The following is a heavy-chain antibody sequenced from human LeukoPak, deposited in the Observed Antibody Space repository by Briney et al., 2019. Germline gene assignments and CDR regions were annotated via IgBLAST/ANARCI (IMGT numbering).Heavy chain of an antibody. J-gene: IGHJ4*02. V-gene: IGHV3-30-3*01. CDR2: ISYDGSNK. CDR3: ATPSGSGWLFDY. D-gene: IGHD6-19*01. CDR1: GFTFSSYA. Sequence: PGGSLRLSCAASGFTFSSYAMHWVRQAPGKALEWVAVISYDGSNKYYADSVKGRFTISRDNSKNTLYLQMNSLRAEDTAVYYCATPSGSGWLFDYWGQGTLVTVSS.